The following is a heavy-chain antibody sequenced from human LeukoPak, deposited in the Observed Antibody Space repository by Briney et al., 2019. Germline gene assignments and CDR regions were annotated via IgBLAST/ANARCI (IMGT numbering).Heavy chain of an antibody. V-gene: IGHV4-30-2*01. CDR3: ARARSHYKMATISRGYYFDY. CDR2: INHSGST. J-gene: IGHJ4*02. D-gene: IGHD5-12*01. CDR1: GGSISSGGYS. Sequence: SETLSLTCAVSGGSISSGGYSWSWIRQPPGKGLEWIGEINHSGSTNYNPSLKSRVTISVDTSKNQFSLKLSSVTAADTAVYYCARARSHYKMATISRGYYFDYWGQGTLVTVSS.